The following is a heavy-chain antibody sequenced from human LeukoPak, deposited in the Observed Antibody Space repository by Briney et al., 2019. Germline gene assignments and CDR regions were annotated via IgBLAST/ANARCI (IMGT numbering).Heavy chain of an antibody. J-gene: IGHJ4*02. CDR1: GGSFSGYY. Sequence: SETLSLTCAVYGGSFSGYYWSWIRQPPGKGLEWIGEINHSGSTNYNPSLKSRVTISVDTSKNQFSLKLSSVTAADTAVYYCARGGLLLWFRDPHSVFDYWGQGTLVTVSS. CDR2: INHSGST. CDR3: ARGGLLLWFRDPHSVFDY. V-gene: IGHV4-34*01. D-gene: IGHD3-10*01.